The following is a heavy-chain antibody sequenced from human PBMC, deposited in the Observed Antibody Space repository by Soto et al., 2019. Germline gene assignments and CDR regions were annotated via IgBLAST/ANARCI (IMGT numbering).Heavy chain of an antibody. CDR3: ARDFSKTTVGVVDS. CDR1: GFIFSDYY. V-gene: IGHV3-11*01. Sequence: QVQLEESGGGLVKPVQSLRLSCATSGFIFSDYYMAWIRQAPGKGLEWIGYINNGGDIVHYSDAVRGRFRISRDNTKKSLYLQMTSLRAEDTAIYYCARDFSKTTVGVVDSWGQGALVTVSS. D-gene: IGHD3-16*01. J-gene: IGHJ4*02. CDR2: INNGGDIV.